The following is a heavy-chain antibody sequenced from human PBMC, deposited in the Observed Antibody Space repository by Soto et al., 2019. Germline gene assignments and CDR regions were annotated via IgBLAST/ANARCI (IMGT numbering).Heavy chain of an antibody. Sequence: GGSLRLSCAASGFTFSSYGMHWVRQAPGKGLEWVAVIWYDGSNKYYADSMKGRFTISRDNSKNTLYLQMNSLRAEDTAVYYCARDRIPTGMDVWGQGTTVTVSS. V-gene: IGHV3-33*01. CDR3: ARDRIPTGMDV. J-gene: IGHJ6*02. CDR1: GFTFSSYG. CDR2: IWYDGSNK.